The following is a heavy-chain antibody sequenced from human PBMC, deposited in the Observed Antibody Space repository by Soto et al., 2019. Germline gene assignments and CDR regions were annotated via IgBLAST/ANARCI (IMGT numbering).Heavy chain of an antibody. CDR3: ARVYGHYGFDH. CDR2: IYPSDIST. Sequence: ASFKVSCSAAGDTCTSYYMHCWLQPPGQGVVGRVIIYPSDISTNYAQKFQDRVTMTRDMSTSTVYMELSSLRPEDTAIYYCARVYGHYGFDHWGQGTLVTVSS. CDR1: GDTCTSYY. D-gene: IGHD4-17*01. J-gene: IGHJ4*02. V-gene: IGHV1-46*01.